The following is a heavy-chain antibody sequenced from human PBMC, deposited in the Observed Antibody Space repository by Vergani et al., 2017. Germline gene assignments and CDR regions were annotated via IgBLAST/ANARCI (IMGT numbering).Heavy chain of an antibody. CDR2: IYSGGTI. V-gene: IGHV3-53*01. CDR3: ARDRRAGTPYYYGMDV. Sequence: EVQLVESGGGLIQPGGSLRLSCAASGFTVSSNYMSWVRQAPGKGLEWVSVIYSGGTIYYADSVKGRFTISRDNAKNSLYLQMNSLRAEDTAVYYCARDRRAGTPYYYGMDVWGQGTTVTVSS. CDR1: GFTVSSNY. D-gene: IGHD2-15*01. J-gene: IGHJ6*02.